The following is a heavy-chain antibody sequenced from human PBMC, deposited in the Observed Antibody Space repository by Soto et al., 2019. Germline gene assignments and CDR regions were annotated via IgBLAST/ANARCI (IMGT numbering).Heavy chain of an antibody. D-gene: IGHD6-13*01. J-gene: IGHJ6*02. V-gene: IGHV3-48*01. CDR1: GFSFSSYS. Sequence: PGGSLRLSCAASGFSFSSYSMNWVRQAPGKGLEWVSYISSSSSTIYYADSVKGRFTISRDNAKNSLYLQMNSLRAEDTAVYYCARTSAAGKYYYGMDVWGQGTTVTVSS. CDR3: ARTSAAGKYYYGMDV. CDR2: ISSSSSTI.